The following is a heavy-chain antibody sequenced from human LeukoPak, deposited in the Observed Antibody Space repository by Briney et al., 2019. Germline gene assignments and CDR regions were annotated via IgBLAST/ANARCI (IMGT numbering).Heavy chain of an antibody. CDR1: GYTFTSND. Sequence: ASVKVSCKASGYTFTSNDINWVRQATGQGLEWMGWMNPNSGNTGYAQKFQGRVTMTRNTPISTAYMELSSLRSEDTAMYYCARDRRPVTPAFDPWGQGTLVTVSS. V-gene: IGHV1-8*01. CDR2: MNPNSGNT. CDR3: ARDRRPVTPAFDP. D-gene: IGHD4-17*01. J-gene: IGHJ5*02.